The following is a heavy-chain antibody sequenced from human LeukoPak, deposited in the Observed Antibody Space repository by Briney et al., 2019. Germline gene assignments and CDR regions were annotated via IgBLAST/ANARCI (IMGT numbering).Heavy chain of an antibody. J-gene: IGHJ6*04. Sequence: ASETLSLTCAVSGGSISSSNWWSWVRQPPGKGLEWIGEIYHSGSTNYNPSLKSRVTISVDKSKNQFSLKLSSVTAAGTAVYYCARAYGSEEDYYYGMDVWGKGTTVTVSS. D-gene: IGHD3-10*01. V-gene: IGHV4-4*02. CDR3: ARAYGSEEDYYYGMDV. CDR2: IYHSGST. CDR1: GGSISSSNW.